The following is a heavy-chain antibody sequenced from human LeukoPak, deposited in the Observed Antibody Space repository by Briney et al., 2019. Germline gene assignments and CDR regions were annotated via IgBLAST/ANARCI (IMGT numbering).Heavy chain of an antibody. CDR2: ISGSSGST. J-gene: IGHJ4*02. D-gene: IGHD1-26*01. CDR1: GLTFSSYA. CDR3: AKVVGGSSWAGFDY. Sequence: GGSLRLSCAASGLTFSSYAMSWVRQAPGKGLEWVSAISGSSGSTYYADSVKGRFNISRDNSKRTLYLQMNSLRAEDTALYYCAKVVGGSSWAGFDYWGQGALVTVSS. V-gene: IGHV3-23*01.